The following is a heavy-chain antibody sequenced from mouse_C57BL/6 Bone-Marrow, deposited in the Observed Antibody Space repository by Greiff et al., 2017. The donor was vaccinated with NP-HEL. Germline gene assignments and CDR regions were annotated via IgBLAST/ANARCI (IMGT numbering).Heavy chain of an antibody. D-gene: IGHD1-1*01. CDR2: ISDGGSYT. V-gene: IGHV5-4*01. CDR3: AREGITTVVATRYYFDY. Sequence: EVHLVESGGGLVKPGGSLKLSCAASGFTFSSYAMSWVRQTPEKRLEWVATISDGGSYTYYPDNVKGRFTISRDNAKNNLYLQMSHLKSEDTAMYYCAREGITTVVATRYYFDYWGQGTTLTVSS. J-gene: IGHJ2*01. CDR1: GFTFSSYA.